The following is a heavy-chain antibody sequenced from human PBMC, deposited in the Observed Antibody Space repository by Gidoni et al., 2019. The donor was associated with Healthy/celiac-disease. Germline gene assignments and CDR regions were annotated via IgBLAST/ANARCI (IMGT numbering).Heavy chain of an antibody. Sequence: EVQLLESGGGLVQPGGSLRLSCAASGFTFSSYAMSWVRQAPGKGLEWVSAISGSGGSTYYADSVKGRFTISRDNSKNTLYLQMNSLRAEDTAVYYCAKATYYDYIWGSYRYPVYFDYWGQGTLVTVSS. V-gene: IGHV3-23*01. CDR1: GFTFSSYA. J-gene: IGHJ4*02. CDR3: AKATYYDYIWGSYRYPVYFDY. D-gene: IGHD3-16*02. CDR2: ISGSGGST.